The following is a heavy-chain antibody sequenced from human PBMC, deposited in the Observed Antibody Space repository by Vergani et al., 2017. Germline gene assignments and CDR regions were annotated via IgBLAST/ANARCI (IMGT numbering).Heavy chain of an antibody. D-gene: IGHD4-17*01. J-gene: IGHJ4*02. CDR3: ARLNGDYMRLSEY. CDR1: GFTVSSNY. Sequence: VQLVESGGGLVQPGGSLRLSCAASGFTVSSNYMSWVRQAPGKGLEWIGSLFYGATAYYNPSLESRVIISIVTSKNQFSLRLSSVTAADTAVYYCARLNGDYMRLSEYWGQGTLVAVSS. CDR2: LFYGATA. V-gene: IGHV4-59*05.